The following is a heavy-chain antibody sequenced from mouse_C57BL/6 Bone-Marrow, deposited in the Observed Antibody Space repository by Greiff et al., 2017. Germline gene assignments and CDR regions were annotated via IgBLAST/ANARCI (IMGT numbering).Heavy chain of an antibody. CDR3: ARSFTPRDY. CDR1: GYTFTDYY. CDR2: INPYNGGT. V-gene: IGHV1-19*01. Sequence: VQLKESGPVLVKPGASVKMSCKASGYTFTDYYMNWVKQSHGKSLEWIGVINPYNGGTSYNQKFKGKATLTVDKSSSTAYMELNSLTAEDSAVYYRARSFTPRDYWGQGTSVTVSS. J-gene: IGHJ4*01.